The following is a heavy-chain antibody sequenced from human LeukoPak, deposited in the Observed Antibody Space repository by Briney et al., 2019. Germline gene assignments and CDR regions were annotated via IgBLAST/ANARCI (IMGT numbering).Heavy chain of an antibody. D-gene: IGHD3-22*01. J-gene: IGHJ2*01. Sequence: SSVKVSCKASGYTFTSYGISWVRQAPGQGLEWMGWISAYNGNTNYAQKLQGRVTMTTDTSTSTAYMELRSLRSDDTAVYYCARSNYDSSGYWYFDLWGRGTLVTVSS. V-gene: IGHV1-18*01. CDR2: ISAYNGNT. CDR3: ARSNYDSSGYWYFDL. CDR1: GYTFTSYG.